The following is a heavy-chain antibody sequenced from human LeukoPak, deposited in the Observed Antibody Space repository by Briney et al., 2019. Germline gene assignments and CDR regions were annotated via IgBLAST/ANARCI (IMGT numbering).Heavy chain of an antibody. CDR1: GYAFTSYD. D-gene: IGHD3-22*01. CDR2: INTNTGNP. CDR3: ARIPYYYDSSGYYYPAYYYYYMDV. V-gene: IGHV7-4-1*02. Sequence: ASVKVSCKASGYAFTSYDINWVRQAPGQGLEWMGWINTNTGNPTYAQGFTGRFVFSLDTSVSTAYLQISSLKAEDTAVYYCARIPYYYDSSGYYYPAYYYYYMDVWGKGTTVTVSS. J-gene: IGHJ6*03.